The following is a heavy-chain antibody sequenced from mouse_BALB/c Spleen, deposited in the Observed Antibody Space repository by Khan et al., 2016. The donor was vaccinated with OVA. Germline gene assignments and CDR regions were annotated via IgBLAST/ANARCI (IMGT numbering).Heavy chain of an antibody. CDR1: GYTFTSYW. V-gene: IGHV1S81*02. Sequence: QVQLQQPGAELVKAGASVKMSCKASGYTFTSYWMHWVQQRLGQGLEWFAETNPTNGRTYYNEKFKSKATLTVDKSSSTAYMLLSGPTFEDSAVYYGARIKKIVATYGDYWSQGTTLTVAA. CDR3: ARIKKIVATYGDY. D-gene: IGHD1-1*01. J-gene: IGHJ2*01. CDR2: TNPTNGRT.